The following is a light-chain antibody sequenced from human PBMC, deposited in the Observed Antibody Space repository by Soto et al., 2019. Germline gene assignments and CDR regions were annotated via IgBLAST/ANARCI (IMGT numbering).Light chain of an antibody. V-gene: IGLV1-51*01. Sequence: QSALTQPPSVSAAPGQKVTISCSGSSSNIGKNYVSWYQHPPGTAPKLLIYDNNRRPSGIPDRFSGSKSGTSATLGITGLQTGDEADYFCGTWDSSLSAVVLGTGTKVTVL. CDR1: SSNIGKNY. CDR3: GTWDSSLSAVV. CDR2: DNN. J-gene: IGLJ1*01.